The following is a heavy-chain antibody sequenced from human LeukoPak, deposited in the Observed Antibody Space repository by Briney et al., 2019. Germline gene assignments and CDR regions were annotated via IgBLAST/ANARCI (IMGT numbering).Heavy chain of an antibody. CDR2: IKGDGSST. CDR1: GFTFSSYW. J-gene: IGHJ4*02. Sequence: GGSLRLSCAASGFTFSSYWMHWVRHTPGKGLVWVSRIKGDGSSTSYADSVKGRFTISRDNAKNTLYLQMNSLRAEDTAVYYCARDGYSFGHDFDYWGQGTLITVSS. CDR3: ARDGYSFGHDFDY. D-gene: IGHD5-18*01. V-gene: IGHV3-74*01.